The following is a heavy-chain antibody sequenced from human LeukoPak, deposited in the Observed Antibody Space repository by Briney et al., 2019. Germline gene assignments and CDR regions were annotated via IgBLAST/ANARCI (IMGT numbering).Heavy chain of an antibody. D-gene: IGHD1/OR15-1a*01. CDR2: ISGSGGST. CDR3: AKVEQRFPYFDY. J-gene: IGHJ4*02. V-gene: IGHV3-23*01. CDR1: GFTFSSYA. Sequence: GGSLRLSCAASGFTFSSYAMSWVRQAPGKGLEWVSAISGSGGSTYYADSVEGRFTISRDNSKNTLYLQMNSLRAEDTAVYYCAKVEQRFPYFDYWGQGTLVTVSS.